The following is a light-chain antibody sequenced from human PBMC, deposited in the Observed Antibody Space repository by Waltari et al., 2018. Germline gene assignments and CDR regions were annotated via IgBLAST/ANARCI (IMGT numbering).Light chain of an antibody. CDR2: GVD. J-gene: IGLJ3*02. V-gene: IGLV2-8*01. Sequence: QSALTQPPSASGSPGQSVTISCTGSSRDVGGYNYVSWYQQHPGKAPKLMIYGVDKRPSGVPDRFSGSKSGNPASLTVSGLQAEDEADYFCASYASTRKVFGGGTKLTVL. CDR3: ASYASTRKV. CDR1: SRDVGGYNY.